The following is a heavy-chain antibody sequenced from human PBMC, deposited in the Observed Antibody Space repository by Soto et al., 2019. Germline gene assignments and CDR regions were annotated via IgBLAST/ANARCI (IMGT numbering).Heavy chain of an antibody. D-gene: IGHD2-15*01. CDR3: ASTSSYWPDFDY. CDR1: GGSISSGNW. V-gene: IGHV4-4*02. Sequence: SETLSLTCAVSGGSISSGNWWSWVRQPPGKGLEWIGEIYHSGSTNYNPSLKSRVTISVDKSKNQFSLKLSSVTAADTAVYYCASTSSYWPDFDYWGQGTLVTVS. J-gene: IGHJ4*01. CDR2: IYHSGST.